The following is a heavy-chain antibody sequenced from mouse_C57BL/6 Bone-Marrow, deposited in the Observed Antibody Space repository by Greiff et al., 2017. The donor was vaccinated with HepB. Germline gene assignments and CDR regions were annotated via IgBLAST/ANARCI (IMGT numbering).Heavy chain of an antibody. V-gene: IGHV1-15*01. CDR3: TRYGSSPAWFAY. CDR2: IDPETGGT. Sequence: QVQLQQSGAELVRPGASVTLSCKASGYTFTDYEMHWVKQTPVHGLEWIGAIDPETGGTAYNQKFKGKAILTADKSSSTAYMELRSLTSEDSAVYYCTRYGSSPAWFAYCGQGTLVTVSA. CDR1: GYTFTDYE. D-gene: IGHD1-1*01. J-gene: IGHJ3*01.